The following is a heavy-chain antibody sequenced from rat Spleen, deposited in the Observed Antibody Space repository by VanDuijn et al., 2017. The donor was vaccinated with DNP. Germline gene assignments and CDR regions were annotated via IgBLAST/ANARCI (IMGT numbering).Heavy chain of an antibody. CDR1: GFTFSNYY. D-gene: IGHD1-12*02. CDR2: ISTGGGST. J-gene: IGHJ2*01. Sequence: EVQLVESGGGLVQPGRSMKLSCAASGFTFSNYYMAWVRQAPTKGLEWVASISTGGGSTYYPDSVKGRFTISRDNAKSTLYLQMNSLRSEDTATYYCTRALVTTRGYFDYWGQGVMVTVSS. CDR3: TRALVTTRGYFDY. V-gene: IGHV5-25*01.